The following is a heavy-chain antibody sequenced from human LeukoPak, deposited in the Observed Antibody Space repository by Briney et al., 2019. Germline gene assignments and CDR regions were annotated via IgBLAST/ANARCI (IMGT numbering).Heavy chain of an antibody. CDR3: AKGHNCSSTSCYERYFDY. V-gene: IGHV3-23*01. CDR1: GFTFSGYA. CDR2: ISGSGGST. Sequence: PGGSLRLSCAASGFTFSGYAMSWVRQAPGKGLEWGSAISGSGGSTYYADSVKGRFTISRDNSKNTLYLQMNSLRAEDTAVYYCAKGHNCSSTSCYERYFDYWGQGTLVTVSS. J-gene: IGHJ4*02. D-gene: IGHD2-2*01.